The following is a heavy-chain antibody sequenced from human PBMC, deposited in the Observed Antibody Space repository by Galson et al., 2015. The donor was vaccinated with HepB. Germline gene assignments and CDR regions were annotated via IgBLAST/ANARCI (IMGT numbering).Heavy chain of an antibody. CDR3: ASWGYCRGGNCYSGYLGY. CDR1: GGSITSHY. Sequence: QVQLQESGPGLVSPSETLSLTCTVSGGSITSHYWSWIRQPPGKGLEWRGYTSYSGTTNYNPSLKKRVNISVDTSKNQFSLKLSSVTAADTAVNYCASWGYCRGGNCYSGYLGYWGQGTLVTVSS. V-gene: IGHV4-59*11. D-gene: IGHD2-15*01. CDR2: TSYSGTT. J-gene: IGHJ4*02.